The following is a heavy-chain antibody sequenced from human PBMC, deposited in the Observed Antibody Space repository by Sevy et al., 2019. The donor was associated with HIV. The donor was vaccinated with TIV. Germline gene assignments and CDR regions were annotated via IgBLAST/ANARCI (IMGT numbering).Heavy chain of an antibody. CDR3: ARDLRVGCGGDCYSHYYGMDV. D-gene: IGHD2-21*02. V-gene: IGHV1-2*02. CDR1: GYTFTGYY. CDR2: INPNSGGT. Sequence: ASVMVSCKASGYTFTGYYMHWVRQAPGQGLEWMGWINPNSGGTNYAQKFQGRVTMTRDTSISTAYMELSRLRSDDTAVYYCARDLRVGCGGDCYSHYYGMDVWGQGTTVTVSS. J-gene: IGHJ6*02.